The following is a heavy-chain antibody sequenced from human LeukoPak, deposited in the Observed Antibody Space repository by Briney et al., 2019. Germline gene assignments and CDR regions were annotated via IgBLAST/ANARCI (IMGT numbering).Heavy chain of an antibody. Sequence: SETLSLTCTVSGGSISSGGYYWSWIRQHPGKGLEWIGYIYYSGSTYYNPSLKSRGTISVDTSKNQFSLKLSSVTAADTAVYYCARDLSVISAKGSAFDIWGQGTMVTVSS. CDR3: ARDLSVISAKGSAFDI. CDR1: GGSISSGGYY. CDR2: IYYSGST. D-gene: IGHD4-11*01. J-gene: IGHJ3*02. V-gene: IGHV4-31*03.